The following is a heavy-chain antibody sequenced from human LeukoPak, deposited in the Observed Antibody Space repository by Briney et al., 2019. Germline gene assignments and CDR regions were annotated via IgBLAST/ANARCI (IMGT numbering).Heavy chain of an antibody. J-gene: IGHJ5*02. CDR2: IHASGST. V-gene: IGHV4-4*07. CDR3: ARRSHYRTRWFDP. Sequence: SETLSLTCIVSGGSVTSYYWSWIRQPAGKGLEWIGRIHASGSTNYNPSLKSRVTMSVDTSKNQFSLKLSSVTAADTAVYYCARRSHYRTRWFDPWGQGTLVTVSS. CDR1: GGSVTSYY. D-gene: IGHD1/OR15-1a*01.